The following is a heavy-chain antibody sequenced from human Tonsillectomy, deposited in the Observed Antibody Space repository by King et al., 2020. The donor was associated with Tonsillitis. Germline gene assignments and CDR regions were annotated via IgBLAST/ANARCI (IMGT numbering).Heavy chain of an antibody. CDR3: ASEVPIVVVDDAFDV. CDR2: VTWNRGSP. D-gene: IGHD1-26*01. Sequence: VQLVESGGGVVRPGGSLRLSCAASGFTLDDYGMSWVRQAPGKGLEWVSGVTWNRGSPGYADSVKGRFTISRDNAKNSLYLQMNSLRAEDTALYFCASEVPIVVVDDAFDVWGQGTMVTVSS. V-gene: IGHV3-20*04. CDR1: GFTLDDYG. J-gene: IGHJ3*01.